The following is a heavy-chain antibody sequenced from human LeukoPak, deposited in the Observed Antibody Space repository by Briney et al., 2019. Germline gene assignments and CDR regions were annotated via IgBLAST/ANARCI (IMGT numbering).Heavy chain of an antibody. D-gene: IGHD3-16*02. CDR1: GFTFSNAW. CDR3: TTDRYSDYVWGSYRYTSFGY. J-gene: IGHJ4*02. V-gene: IGHV3-15*01. CDR2: IKSKTDGRTT. Sequence: GGSLRLSCAASGFTFSNAWMSWVRQAPGKGLEWVGRIKSKTDGRTTDYAAPVKRRFTISRDDSKNTLYLQMNSLKTEDTAVYYCTTDRYSDYVWGSYRYTSFGYWGQGTLVTVSS.